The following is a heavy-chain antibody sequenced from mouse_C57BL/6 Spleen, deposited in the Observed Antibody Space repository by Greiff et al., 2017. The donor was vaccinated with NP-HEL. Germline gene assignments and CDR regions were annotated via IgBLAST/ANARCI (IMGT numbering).Heavy chain of an antibody. D-gene: IGHD2-4*01. CDR3: ARAGVYYDLRDAMDY. V-gene: IGHV1-26*01. CDR1: GYTFTDYY. Sequence: EVQLQQSGPELVKPGASVKISCKASGYTFTDYYMNWVKQSHGKSLEWIGDINPNNGGTSYNQKFKGKATLTVDKSSSTAYMELRSLTSEDSAVYYCARAGVYYDLRDAMDYWGQGTSVTVSS. CDR2: INPNNGGT. J-gene: IGHJ4*01.